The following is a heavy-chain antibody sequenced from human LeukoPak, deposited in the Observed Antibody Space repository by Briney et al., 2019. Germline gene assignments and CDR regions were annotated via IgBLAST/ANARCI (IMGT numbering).Heavy chain of an antibody. CDR1: GFTFGDYA. Sequence: GGSLRLSCTASGFTFGDYAMSWVRQAPGKGLEWVGFIRSKAYGGTTEYAASVKGRFTISRDDSKSIAYLQMNSLKTEDTAVYYCTFVGDSSGYPYWGQGTLVTVSS. CDR2: IRSKAYGGTT. CDR3: TFVGDSSGYPY. J-gene: IGHJ4*02. D-gene: IGHD3-22*01. V-gene: IGHV3-49*04.